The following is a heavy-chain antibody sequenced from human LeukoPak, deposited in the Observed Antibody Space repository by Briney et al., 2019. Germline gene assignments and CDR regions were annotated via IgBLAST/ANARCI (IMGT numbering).Heavy chain of an antibody. Sequence: GGSLRLSCAASGFIFSSYAMHWVRQAPGKGLEWVAVTSYDGRNQYYADSVKGRFTISRDNSKNTLYLQTNSLRAEDTAVYYCARDVDRSGYYAPKYLQHWGQGTLVTVSS. J-gene: IGHJ1*01. CDR3: ARDVDRSGYYAPKYLQH. CDR2: TSYDGRNQ. CDR1: GFIFSSYA. D-gene: IGHD3-22*01. V-gene: IGHV3-30*04.